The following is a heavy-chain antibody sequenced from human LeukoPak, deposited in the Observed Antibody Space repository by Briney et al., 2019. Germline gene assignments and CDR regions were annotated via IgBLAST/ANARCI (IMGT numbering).Heavy chain of an antibody. CDR3: ASGFMDV. J-gene: IGHJ6*02. V-gene: IGHV1-69*13. CDR1: GGTFSSYA. CDR2: IIPLFATA. Sequence: SVKISCKASGGTFSSYAISWGRQDPGQGLEWMGGIIPLFATANSAQKFQGRVTITADESTSTAYMELSSLRSEDTAVYYCASGFMDVWGQGTTVTVSS.